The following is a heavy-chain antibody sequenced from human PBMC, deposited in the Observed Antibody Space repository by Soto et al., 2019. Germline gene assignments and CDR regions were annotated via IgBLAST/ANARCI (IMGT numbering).Heavy chain of an antibody. CDR1: GGSFSGYY. D-gene: IGHD2-2*01. CDR2: INHSGST. V-gene: IGHV4-34*01. J-gene: IGHJ4*02. Sequence: SETLSLTCAVYGGSFSGYYWSWIRQPPGKGLEWIGEINHSGSTNYNPSLKSRVTISVDTSKNQFSLKLSSVTAADTAVYYCARNIGYCSSTSCYASPLDYWGQGTLVTVS. CDR3: ARNIGYCSSTSCYASPLDY.